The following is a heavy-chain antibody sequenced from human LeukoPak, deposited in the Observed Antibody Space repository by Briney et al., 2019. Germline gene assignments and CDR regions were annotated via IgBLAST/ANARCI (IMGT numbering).Heavy chain of an antibody. J-gene: IGHJ4*02. CDR2: IYTSGST. Sequence: PSETLSLTCTVSGGSISSYYWSWIRQPAGKGLEWIGRIYTSGSTNYNPSLKSRVTMSVDTSKNQFSLKLSSVTAADTAVYYCAGQIAAAGTGDYFDYWGQGTLVTVSS. V-gene: IGHV4-4*07. CDR3: AGQIAAAGTGDYFDY. CDR1: GGSISSYY. D-gene: IGHD6-13*01.